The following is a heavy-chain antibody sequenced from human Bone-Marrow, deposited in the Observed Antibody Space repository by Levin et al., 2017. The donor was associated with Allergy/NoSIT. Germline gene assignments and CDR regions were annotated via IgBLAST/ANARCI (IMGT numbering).Heavy chain of an antibody. J-gene: IGHJ4*02. D-gene: IGHD2-2*01. CDR2: ISYDGSNK. CDR1: GFTFSSYA. Sequence: PGGSLRLSCAASGFTFSSYAMHWVRQAPGKGLEWVAVISYDGSNKYYADSVKGRFTISRDNSKNTLYLQMNSLRAEDTAVYYCARDKHQYYFDYWGQGTLVTVSS. CDR3: ARDKHQYYFDY. V-gene: IGHV3-30-3*01.